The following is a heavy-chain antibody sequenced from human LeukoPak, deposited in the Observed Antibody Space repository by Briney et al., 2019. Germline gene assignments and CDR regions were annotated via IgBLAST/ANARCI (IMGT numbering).Heavy chain of an antibody. D-gene: IGHD3-10*01. CDR1: GGSISSYY. J-gene: IGHJ5*02. CDR3: ARARDYYGSGSPPNWFDP. V-gene: IGHV4-59*01. CDR2: IYYSGST. Sequence: SETLSLTCTVSGGSISSYYWSWIRQPPGKGLEWIGYIYYSGSTNYNPSLKSRVTISVDTSKNQFSLKLSSVTAADTAVYYCARARDYYGSGSPPNWFDPWDQGTLVTVSS.